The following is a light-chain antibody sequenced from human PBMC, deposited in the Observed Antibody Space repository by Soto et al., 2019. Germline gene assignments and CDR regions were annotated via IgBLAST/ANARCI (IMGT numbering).Light chain of an antibody. V-gene: IGKV4-1*01. CDR3: QQYAKAPLT. J-gene: IGKJ1*01. Sequence: DIVMTQSPDSLAVSLGERATINCKSSQSVLSSSNNKNYLAWYQQRPGQPPKLLIYWASTRESGVPDRFSGSGSGTDFTLTISRLEPEDFAVYYCQQYAKAPLTFGQGTKVDNK. CDR2: WAS. CDR1: QSVLSSSNNKNY.